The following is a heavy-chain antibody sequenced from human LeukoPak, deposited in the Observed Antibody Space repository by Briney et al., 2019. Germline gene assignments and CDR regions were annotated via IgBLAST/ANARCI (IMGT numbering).Heavy chain of an antibody. CDR3: ARGGYDYVWGSYRFGTDY. V-gene: IGHV4-34*01. CDR2: INHSGST. D-gene: IGHD3-16*02. J-gene: IGHJ4*02. CDR1: GGSLSGYY. Sequence: SETLSLTCAVYGGSLSGYYWSWIRQPPGKGLEWIGEINHSGSTNYNPSLKSRVTISVDTSKNQFSLKLSSVTAADTAVYYCARGGYDYVWGSYRFGTDYWGQGTLVTVSS.